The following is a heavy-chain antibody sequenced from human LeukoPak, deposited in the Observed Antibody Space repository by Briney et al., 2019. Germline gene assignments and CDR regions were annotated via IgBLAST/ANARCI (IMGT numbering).Heavy chain of an antibody. CDR3: ARGGYEYYFDY. CDR1: GGTFSSYA. J-gene: IGHJ4*02. CDR2: ILSIFGTA. Sequence: SVKVSFKSSGGTFSSYAISWVRQAAGQGLEWMGGILSIFGTANYAQQFQGRVTITTDESTSTAYMELSSLRSEDTAVYYCARGGYEYYFDYWGQGTLVTVSS. V-gene: IGHV1-69*05. D-gene: IGHD5-12*01.